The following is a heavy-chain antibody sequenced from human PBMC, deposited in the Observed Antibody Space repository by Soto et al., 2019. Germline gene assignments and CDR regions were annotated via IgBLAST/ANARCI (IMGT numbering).Heavy chain of an antibody. V-gene: IGHV3-23*01. J-gene: IGHJ4*02. Sequence: EVQLLESGGGLVQPGGSLRLSCAASGFTFSSYAMSWVRQAPGKGLEWVSAISGSGGSTYYADSVKGRFTISRDNSKNTLYLQMKCLRAEDTAVYYWAKASGWFGEFDYWGQGTLVTVSS. CDR3: AKASGWFGEFDY. D-gene: IGHD3-10*01. CDR1: GFTFSSYA. CDR2: ISGSGGST.